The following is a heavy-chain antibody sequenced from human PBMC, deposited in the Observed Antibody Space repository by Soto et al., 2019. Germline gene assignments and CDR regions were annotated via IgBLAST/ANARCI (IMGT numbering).Heavy chain of an antibody. CDR2: IRISAVDT. D-gene: IGHD3-16*01. CDR1: GFTFSNYP. Sequence: EMQLLESGGGLVQPGGSLRLSCAASGFTFSNYPMTWVRQAPGKGLEWVAAIRISAVDTYYADSVQGRFSISRDNSKNTLYLQLNSLRADDTAIYYCAKDHSSFGLGPWGHGTVVTVSS. CDR3: AKDHSSFGLGP. V-gene: IGHV3-23*01. J-gene: IGHJ5*02.